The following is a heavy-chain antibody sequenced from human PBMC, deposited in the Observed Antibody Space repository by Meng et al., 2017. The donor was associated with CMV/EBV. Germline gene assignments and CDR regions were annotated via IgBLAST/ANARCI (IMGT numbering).Heavy chain of an antibody. CDR1: GGSIYSSTFY. CDR3: ARDIGGRRIAARPDY. V-gene: IGHV4-39*07. CDR2: IYFGGNT. J-gene: IGHJ4*02. D-gene: IGHD6-6*01. Sequence: SCTVSGGSIYSSTFYWGWIRQPPGKGLEWIGSIYFGGNTYYNPSLKSRVTISIDTSKNQFSLRLSSVTAADTAVYYCARDIGGRRIAARPDYWGQGTLVTVSS.